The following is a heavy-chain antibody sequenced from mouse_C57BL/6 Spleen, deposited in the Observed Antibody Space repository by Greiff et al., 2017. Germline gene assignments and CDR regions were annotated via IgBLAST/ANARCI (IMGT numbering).Heavy chain of an antibody. CDR1: GYTFTNYW. Sequence: VKLQESGAELVRPGTSVKMSCKASGYTFTNYWIGWAKQRPGHGLEWIGDIYPGGGYTNYNEKFKGKATLTADKSSSTAYMQFSSLTSEDSAIYYCARGDYYGSSYVGFAYWGQGTLVTVSA. CDR2: IYPGGGYT. D-gene: IGHD1-1*01. J-gene: IGHJ3*01. V-gene: IGHV1-63*01. CDR3: ARGDYYGSSYVGFAY.